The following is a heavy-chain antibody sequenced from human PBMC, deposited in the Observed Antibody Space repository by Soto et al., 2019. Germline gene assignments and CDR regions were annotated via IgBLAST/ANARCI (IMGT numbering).Heavy chain of an antibody. CDR2: IIPIFGTA. CDR1: GGTFSSYA. CDR3: ARARNTENYYDSSGYGYNWFDP. Sequence: SVKVSCKASGGTFSSYAISWVRQAPGQGLEWMGGIIPIFGTANYAQKFQGRVTIIADESTSTAYMELSSLRSEDTAVYYCARARNTENYYDSSGYGYNWFDPWGQGTLVTVSS. D-gene: IGHD3-22*01. J-gene: IGHJ5*02. V-gene: IGHV1-69*13.